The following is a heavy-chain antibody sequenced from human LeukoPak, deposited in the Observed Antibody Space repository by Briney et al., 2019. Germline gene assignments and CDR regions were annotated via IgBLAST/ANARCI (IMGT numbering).Heavy chain of an antibody. CDR1: GYTFTSYY. CDR2: INPSGGST. V-gene: IGHV1-46*01. Sequence: ASVKVSCKASGYTFTSYYMHWVRQAPGQGLEWMGIINPSGGSTSYAQKFQGRVTMTRDMSTSTVYMELSSLRSEDTAVYYCARFNYYDSSGYYYGGRGYYFDYWGQGTLVTVSS. CDR3: ARFNYYDSSGYYYGGRGYYFDY. J-gene: IGHJ4*02. D-gene: IGHD3-22*01.